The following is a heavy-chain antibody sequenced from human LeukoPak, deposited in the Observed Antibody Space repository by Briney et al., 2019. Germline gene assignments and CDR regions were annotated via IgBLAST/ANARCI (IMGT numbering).Heavy chain of an antibody. J-gene: IGHJ4*02. D-gene: IGHD3-10*01. Sequence: GGSLRLSCAASGLTFSDYYMSWIRQAPGKGLEWVSYISSSGSTIYYADSVKGRFTISRDNAKNSLYLQMNSLRAEDTAAYYCASGITMVREIDYWGQGTLVTVSS. CDR3: ASGITMVREIDY. CDR1: GLTFSDYY. CDR2: ISSSGSTI. V-gene: IGHV3-11*04.